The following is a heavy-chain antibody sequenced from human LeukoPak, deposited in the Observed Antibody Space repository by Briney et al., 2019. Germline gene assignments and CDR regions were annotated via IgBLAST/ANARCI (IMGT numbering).Heavy chain of an antibody. CDR3: AKEAYYYDSSGSPATDYYGMDV. V-gene: IGHV3-30*18. J-gene: IGHJ6*02. Sequence: GSLRLSCAASGFTFSSYGMHWVRQAPGKGLEWVAVISYDGSNKYYADSVKGRFTISRDNSKNTLYLQMNSLRAEDTAVYYCAKEAYYYDSSGSPATDYYGMDVWGQGTTVTVSS. CDR1: GFTFSSYG. CDR2: ISYDGSNK. D-gene: IGHD3-22*01.